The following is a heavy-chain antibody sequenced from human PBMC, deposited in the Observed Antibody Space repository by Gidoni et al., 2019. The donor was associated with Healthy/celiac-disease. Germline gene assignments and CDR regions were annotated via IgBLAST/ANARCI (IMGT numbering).Heavy chain of an antibody. D-gene: IGHD5-18*01. V-gene: IGHV1-69*01. CDR1: GATFSSYS. Sequence: QVQLVQSGAEVKKPGSSVTVSCKASGATFSSYSISWVRQAPGQGLEWMGGIIPIFGTANYAQKFQGRVTITADESTSTAYMELSSLRSEDTAVYYCARDGGYSYGGGYYYYYMDVWGKGTTVTVSS. J-gene: IGHJ6*03. CDR3: ARDGGYSYGGGYYYYYMDV. CDR2: IIPIFGTA.